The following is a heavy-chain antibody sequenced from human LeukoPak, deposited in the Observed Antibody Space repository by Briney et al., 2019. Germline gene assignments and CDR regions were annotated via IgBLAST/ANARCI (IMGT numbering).Heavy chain of an antibody. J-gene: IGHJ4*02. Sequence: KLQGRVTITRDTSASTAYMGLSSLRSEDTAVYYCTRGPSTAMAGTHFDYWGQGTLVTVSS. D-gene: IGHD6-19*01. CDR3: TRGPSTAMAGTHFDY. V-gene: IGHV1-3*01.